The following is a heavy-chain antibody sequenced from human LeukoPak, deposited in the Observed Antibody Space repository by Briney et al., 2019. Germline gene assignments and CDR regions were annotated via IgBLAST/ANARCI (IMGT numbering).Heavy chain of an antibody. CDR2: ISGSSSYI. D-gene: IGHD2-21*01. V-gene: IGHV3-21*01. Sequence: GSLRLSCAASGFTFSSYSMNWVRQAPGKGLECVSSISGSSSYIYYADSVKGRFTISRDNAKNSLYLQMNSLRAEDTAVYYCARDEAYCGGDCYSGSYYFDYWGQGTLVTVSS. J-gene: IGHJ4*02. CDR3: ARDEAYCGGDCYSGSYYFDY. CDR1: GFTFSSYS.